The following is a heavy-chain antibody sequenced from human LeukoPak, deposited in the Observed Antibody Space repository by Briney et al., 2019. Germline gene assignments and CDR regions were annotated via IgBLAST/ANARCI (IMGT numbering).Heavy chain of an antibody. CDR3: PTSSTSRGMDV. CDR2: ISYDGSNN. Sequence: GGSLRLSCAASGFTVSTFSMTWVRQGPGKGLEWVVVISYDGSNNYYTDSVRGRFTISRDNSKNTLYLQINSLRAEDTAVYYCPTSSTSRGMDVWGKGTTVTVSS. D-gene: IGHD2-2*01. V-gene: IGHV3-30*04. J-gene: IGHJ6*04. CDR1: GFTVSTFS.